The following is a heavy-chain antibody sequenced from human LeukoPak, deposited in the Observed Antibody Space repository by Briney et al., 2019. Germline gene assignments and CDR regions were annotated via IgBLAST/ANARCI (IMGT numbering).Heavy chain of an antibody. CDR1: GGSISSGGYY. J-gene: IGHJ6*02. Sequence: SQTLSLTCTVSGGSISSGGYYWSWIRQHPGKGLGWIGYIYYSGSTYYNPSLKSRVTISVDTSKNQFSLKLSSVTAADTAVYYCAREYSSSWYVAPPNYYGMDVWGQGTTVTVSS. D-gene: IGHD6-13*01. CDR2: IYYSGST. V-gene: IGHV4-31*03. CDR3: AREYSSSWYVAPPNYYGMDV.